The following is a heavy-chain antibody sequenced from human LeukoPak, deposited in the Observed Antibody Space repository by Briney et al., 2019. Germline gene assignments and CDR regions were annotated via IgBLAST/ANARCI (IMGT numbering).Heavy chain of an antibody. CDR3: ARVLRKRNYDSSVYYGY. J-gene: IGHJ4*02. CDR2: ISYNGRSI. V-gene: IGHV3-48*03. CDR1: GFIFSTYE. Sequence: GGSLRLSCAASGFIFSTYEMNWVRQAPGKGLEWLSYISYNGRSIYYADSVKGRFTISRDNAYNSLYLQMDSLRVEDTAVYYCARVLRKRNYDSSVYYGYWGQGTLVTVSS. D-gene: IGHD3-22*01.